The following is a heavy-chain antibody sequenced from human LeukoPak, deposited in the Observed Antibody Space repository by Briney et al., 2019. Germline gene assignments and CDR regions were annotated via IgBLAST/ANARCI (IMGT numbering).Heavy chain of an antibody. CDR3: ARGTKGFLAFDI. D-gene: IGHD2-8*01. J-gene: IGHJ3*02. CDR1: VDSISSHY. CDR2: IYYSGST. Sequence: PSETLSLTCTVSVDSISSHYWSWLRQPPGRGLEWICYIYYSGSTNYNPSLESRVTISVDTSKNQFSLKLSSVSAADTAVYYCARGTKGFLAFDIWGQGTMVTVSS. V-gene: IGHV4-59*11.